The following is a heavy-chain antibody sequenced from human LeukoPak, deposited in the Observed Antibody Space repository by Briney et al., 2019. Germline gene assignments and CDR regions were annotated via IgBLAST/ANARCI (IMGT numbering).Heavy chain of an antibody. CDR1: GGTFSSYA. V-gene: IGHV1-69*05. Sequence: SVKVSCKASGGTFSSYAISWVRQAPGQGLEWMGGIIPIFGTANYAQKFQGRVTITTDESTSTAYMELSSLRSEDTAVYYCAREELHCSSTSCRRPGGYFFDYWGQGTPVTVSS. J-gene: IGHJ4*02. CDR3: AREELHCSSTSCRRPGGYFFDY. D-gene: IGHD2-2*01. CDR2: IIPIFGTA.